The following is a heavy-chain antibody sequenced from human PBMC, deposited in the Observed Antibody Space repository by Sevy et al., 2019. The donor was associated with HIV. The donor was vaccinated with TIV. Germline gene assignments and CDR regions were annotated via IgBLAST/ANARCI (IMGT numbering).Heavy chain of an antibody. CDR3: AKGPDYGDYVGWIDP. V-gene: IGHV3-23*01. CDR2: FSGSGDST. D-gene: IGHD4-17*01. Sequence: GGSLRLSCVASGFTFSSSAMSWVRQAPGKGLEWVSAFSGSGDSTYFADSVKGRLTISRDNSKNTLYLQMDSLRAEGTAVYYCAKGPDYGDYVGWIDPWGQGTLVTVSS. J-gene: IGHJ5*02. CDR1: GFTFSSSA.